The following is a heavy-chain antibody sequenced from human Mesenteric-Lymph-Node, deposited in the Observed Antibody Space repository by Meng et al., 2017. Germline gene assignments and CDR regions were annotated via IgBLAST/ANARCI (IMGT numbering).Heavy chain of an antibody. Sequence: QLQQWGAGRLKPSETLSLTCAVYGGSFSGYYWSWIRQPPGKGLEWIGEINHSGSTNYNPSLKSRVTISVDTSKNQFSLKLSSVTAADTAVYYCARRYGASAYNWFDPWGQGTLVTVSS. J-gene: IGHJ5*02. CDR1: GGSFSGYY. V-gene: IGHV4-34*01. CDR3: ARRYGASAYNWFDP. CDR2: INHSGST. D-gene: IGHD4-17*01.